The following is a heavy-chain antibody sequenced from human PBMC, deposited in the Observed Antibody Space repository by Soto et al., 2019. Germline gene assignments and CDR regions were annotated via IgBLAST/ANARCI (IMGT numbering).Heavy chain of an antibody. D-gene: IGHD6-19*01. CDR3: ARPDWGPGIAVAAPRY. CDR2: IYPGDSDT. J-gene: IGHJ4*02. CDR1: GYSFTSYW. Sequence: GESLKIYCKGSGYSFTSYWIGWVRQMPGKGLEWMGIIYPGDSDTRYSPSFQGQVTISADKSISTASLQWSSLKASDTAMYYCARPDWGPGIAVAAPRYWGQGTLVTVSS. V-gene: IGHV5-51*01.